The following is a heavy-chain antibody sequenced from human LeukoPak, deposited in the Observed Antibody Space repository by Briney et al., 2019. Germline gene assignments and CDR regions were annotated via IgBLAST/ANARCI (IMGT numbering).Heavy chain of an antibody. CDR2: IYSSGST. V-gene: IGHV4-61*02. CDR3: ARGNWNCFDY. J-gene: IGHJ4*02. CDR1: GDSISSGDYY. Sequence: SETLSLXCTVSGDSISSGDYYWTWIRQPAVKGLEWIGRIYSSGSTNYNPSLKSRLTISLDTSKNQFSLKLSSVTAADTAVYYCARGNWNCFDYWGQGTLVPVSS. D-gene: IGHD1-20*01.